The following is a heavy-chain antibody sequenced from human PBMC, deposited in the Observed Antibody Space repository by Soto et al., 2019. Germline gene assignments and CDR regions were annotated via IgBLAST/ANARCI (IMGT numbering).Heavy chain of an antibody. D-gene: IGHD3-3*01. V-gene: IGHV4-31*03. Sequence: SETLSLTCTVSGGSISSGGYYWSWIRQHPGKGLEWIGYIYYSGSTYYNPSLKSRVTISVDTSKNQFSLKLSSVTAADTAVYYCARFWSGLRYFDYWGQGTLVTVSS. CDR1: GGSISSGGYY. CDR3: ARFWSGLRYFDY. CDR2: IYYSGST. J-gene: IGHJ4*02.